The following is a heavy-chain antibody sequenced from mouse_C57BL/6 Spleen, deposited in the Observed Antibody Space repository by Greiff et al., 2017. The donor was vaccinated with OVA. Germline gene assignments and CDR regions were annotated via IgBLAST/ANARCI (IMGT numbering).Heavy chain of an antibody. CDR2: IDPSDSYT. J-gene: IGHJ1*03. D-gene: IGHD6-2*01. Sequence: QVQLQQSGAELVKPGASVKLSCKASGYTFTSYWMQWVKQRPGQGLEWIGEIDPSDSYTNYNQKFKGKATLTVDTSSSTAYMQLSSLTSEDSAVYYCAISPYWYFDVWGTGTTVTVSS. V-gene: IGHV1-50*01. CDR1: GYTFTSYW. CDR3: AISPYWYFDV.